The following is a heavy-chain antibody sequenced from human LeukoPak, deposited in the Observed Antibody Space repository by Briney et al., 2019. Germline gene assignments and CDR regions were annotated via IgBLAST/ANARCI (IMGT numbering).Heavy chain of an antibody. CDR3: ARDHIAARRGWDY. CDR1: GGSISYFY. J-gene: IGHJ4*02. Sequence: KSSETLSLTCTVSGGSISYFYWSWLRQPAGKGLEWIGRIYTSGSTNYNPSLKSRVTISVDTSKNQFSLKLSSVTAADTAVYYCARDHIAARRGWDYWGQGTLVTVSS. V-gene: IGHV4-4*07. D-gene: IGHD6-6*01. CDR2: IYTSGST.